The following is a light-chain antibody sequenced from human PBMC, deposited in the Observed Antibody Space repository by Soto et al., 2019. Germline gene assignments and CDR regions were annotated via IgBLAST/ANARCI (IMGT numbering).Light chain of an antibody. Sequence: QSVLTQPASVSGSPGQSITISCTGTSSDVGGYNYVSWYQQHPGKAPKLMIYDVSNRPSGVSNHFSGSKSGNTASLTISGLQAEDEADYYCSSYTSSSTLGYVFGTGTKLTVL. V-gene: IGLV2-14*01. CDR1: SSDVGGYNY. CDR2: DVS. J-gene: IGLJ1*01. CDR3: SSYTSSSTLGYV.